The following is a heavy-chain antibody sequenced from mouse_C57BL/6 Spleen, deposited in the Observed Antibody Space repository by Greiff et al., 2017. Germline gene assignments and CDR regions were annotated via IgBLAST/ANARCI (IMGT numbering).Heavy chain of an antibody. D-gene: IGHD1-1*01. Sequence: VQLQQSGPELVKPGDSVKISCKASGYSFTGYFMTWVMQSHGKSLEWIGRINPYNGDTFYNQKFKGKATLTVDKSSSTAHMELRSLTSEDSAVYYCASATTVVAPYAMDYWGQGTSVTVSS. J-gene: IGHJ4*01. CDR2: INPYNGDT. CDR3: ASATTVVAPYAMDY. CDR1: GYSFTGYF. V-gene: IGHV1-20*01.